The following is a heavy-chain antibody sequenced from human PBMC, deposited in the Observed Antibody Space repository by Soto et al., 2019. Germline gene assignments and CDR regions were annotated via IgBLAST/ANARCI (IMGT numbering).Heavy chain of an antibody. V-gene: IGHV3-33*01. CDR1: GFNFNNYG. CDR3: VRRQIAPPARGASSTRCGMDV. D-gene: IGHD2-2*01. J-gene: IGHJ6*02. CDR2: IWNDGNGY. Sequence: QVQLVESGGGVVQPGRSLRLSCAASGFNFNNYGMHWVRQAPGKGLEWVAVIWNDGNGYYYANSVKGRFTISRDNSKNTLYLQMSSLRAEDTAVYYCVRRQIAPPARGASSTRCGMDVWGQGTTVTVSS.